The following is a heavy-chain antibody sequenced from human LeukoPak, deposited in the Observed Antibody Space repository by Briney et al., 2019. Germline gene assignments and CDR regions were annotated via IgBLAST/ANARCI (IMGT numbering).Heavy chain of an antibody. J-gene: IGHJ4*02. CDR2: INPNSGGT. CDR3: ARGAMVRGVIIWGDYFDY. Sequence: ASVKVSCKASGYTFTGNYMHWVRQAPGQGLEWMGWINPNSGGTNYAQKFQGRVTMTRDTSISTAYMELSRLRSDDTAVYYCARGAMVRGVIIWGDYFDYWGQGTLVTVSS. CDR1: GYTFTGNY. D-gene: IGHD3-10*01. V-gene: IGHV1-2*02.